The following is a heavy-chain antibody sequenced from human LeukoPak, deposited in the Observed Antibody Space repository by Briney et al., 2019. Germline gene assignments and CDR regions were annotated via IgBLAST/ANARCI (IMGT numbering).Heavy chain of an antibody. CDR1: GYTFTGYY. CDR3: ASITGQQLVHPGWFDP. J-gene: IGHJ5*02. V-gene: IGHV1-2*04. Sequence: GASVKGSCKASGYTFTGYYMHWVRQDPGQGLEWMGWINPNSGGTTYAQKFQCWVTMTTVTSISAAHMQLSSQRSDDTSEDYCASITGQQLVHPGWFDPWGQGTLVTVSS. CDR2: INPNSGGT. D-gene: IGHD6-13*01.